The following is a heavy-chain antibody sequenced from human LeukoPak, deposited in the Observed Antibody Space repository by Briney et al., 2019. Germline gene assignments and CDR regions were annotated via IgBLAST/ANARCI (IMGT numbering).Heavy chain of an antibody. CDR2: IIPILGIA. V-gene: IGHV1-69*02. D-gene: IGHD6-6*01. CDR3: ARTLLYSSSSFDYFDY. CDR1: GGTFSSYT. J-gene: IGHJ4*02. Sequence: ASVKVSCKASGGTFSSYTISWVRQAPGQGLEWMGRIIPILGIANYAQKFQGRVTITADKSTSTAYMELSSLRSEDTAVYYCARTLLYSSSSFDYFDYWGQGTLVTVSS.